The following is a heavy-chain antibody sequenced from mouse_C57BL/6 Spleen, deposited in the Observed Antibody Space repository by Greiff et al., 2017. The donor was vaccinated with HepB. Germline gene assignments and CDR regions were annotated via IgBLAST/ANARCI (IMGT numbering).Heavy chain of an antibody. Sequence: QVQLQQPGAELVRPGSSVKLSCKASGYTFTSYWMHWVKQRPIQGLEWIGNIDPSDSENHYNQKFKDKATLTVDKSSSTAYMQLSSLTSEDSAVYYCARANYYGSSSYFDYWGQGTTLTVSS. CDR3: ARANYYGSSSYFDY. D-gene: IGHD1-1*01. J-gene: IGHJ2*01. CDR2: IDPSDSEN. V-gene: IGHV1-52*01. CDR1: GYTFTSYW.